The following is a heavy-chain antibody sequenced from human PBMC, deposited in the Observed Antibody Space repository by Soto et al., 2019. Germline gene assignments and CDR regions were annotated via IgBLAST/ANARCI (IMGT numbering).Heavy chain of an antibody. V-gene: IGHV5-10-1*01. J-gene: IGHJ4*02. Sequence: PGESLKISCKGSGYSFTSYWTSWVRQMPGEGLEWMGRIDPSDSYTNYSPSLQGHVTISVDKSISTAYLQWSRLEASDTSMYYCVRHPDHYDRDYWGQGTQVTVSS. D-gene: IGHD3-22*01. CDR1: GYSFTSYW. CDR2: IDPSDSYT. CDR3: VRHPDHYDRDY.